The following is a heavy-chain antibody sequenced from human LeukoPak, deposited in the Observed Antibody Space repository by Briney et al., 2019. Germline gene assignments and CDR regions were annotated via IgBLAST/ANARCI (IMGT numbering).Heavy chain of an antibody. Sequence: GGSLRLSCATSGFSFSDYWMYWVRQAPGKGLVWISNINEYGTTAYADSVKGRFTISRDNAKNSLYLQMNSLRAEDTAVYYCATPYSGSYYGYFDYWGQGTLVTVSS. J-gene: IGHJ4*02. V-gene: IGHV3-74*01. CDR1: GFSFSDYW. D-gene: IGHD1-26*01. CDR3: ATPYSGSYYGYFDY. CDR2: INEYGTT.